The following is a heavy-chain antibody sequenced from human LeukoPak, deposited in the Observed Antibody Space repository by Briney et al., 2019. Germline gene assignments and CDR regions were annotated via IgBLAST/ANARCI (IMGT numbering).Heavy chain of an antibody. Sequence: GGSLRLSCAASGFTVSNSYMSWVRQAPGKGLEWVSLIYSAGSTYYADSVKGRFTISRDNSKNTMHLQTNNLRAEDTAVYFCAKMSWDGDYVDGYWGQGALVTVSS. CDR2: IYSAGST. J-gene: IGHJ4*02. D-gene: IGHD4-17*01. V-gene: IGHV3-53*01. CDR3: AKMSWDGDYVDGY. CDR1: GFTVSNSY.